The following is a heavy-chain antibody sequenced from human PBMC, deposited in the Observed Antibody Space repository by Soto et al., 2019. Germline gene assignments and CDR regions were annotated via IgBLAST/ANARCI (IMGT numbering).Heavy chain of an antibody. CDR1: GFTFSSYW. D-gene: IGHD3-3*01. Sequence: GGSLRLSCAASGFTFSSYWMSWVRQAPGKGLEWVANIKQDGSEKYYVDSVKGRFTISRDNAKNSLYLQMNSLRAEDTAVYYCARDRRYYYYSYYMDVWGKGTTVTVSS. V-gene: IGHV3-7*01. CDR3: ARDRRYYYYSYYMDV. J-gene: IGHJ6*03. CDR2: IKQDGSEK.